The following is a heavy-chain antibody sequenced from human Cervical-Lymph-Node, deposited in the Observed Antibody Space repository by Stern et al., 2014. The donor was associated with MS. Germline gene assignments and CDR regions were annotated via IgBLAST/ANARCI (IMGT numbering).Heavy chain of an antibody. CDR2: LFWNDEK. J-gene: IGHJ6*02. Sequence: ESGPVLVKPTETLTLTCTLSGFSVRNTRMGVSWVRQPPGQALEWLAHLFWNDEKSYNTSLKSRLTISKDTSKSQVVLPMTTMDPVDTGTYYCAAGSQGGELVMDVWGQGTTVTVSS. CDR1: GFSVRNTRMG. CDR3: AAGSQGGELVMDV. V-gene: IGHV2-26*01. D-gene: IGHD1-26*01.